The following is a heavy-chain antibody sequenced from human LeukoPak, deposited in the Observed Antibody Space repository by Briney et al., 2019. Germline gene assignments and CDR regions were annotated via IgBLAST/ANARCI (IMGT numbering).Heavy chain of an antibody. J-gene: IGHJ5*02. CDR2: INHSGST. CDR1: GGSFSGYY. Sequence: ASETLSLTCAVYGGSFSGYYWSWIRQPPGKGLEWIGEINHSGSTNYNPSLKSRVTISVDKSKNQFSLKLSSVTAADTAVYYCARHRSGRFDPWGQGTLVTVSS. CDR3: ARHRSGRFDP. D-gene: IGHD1-14*01. V-gene: IGHV4-34*01.